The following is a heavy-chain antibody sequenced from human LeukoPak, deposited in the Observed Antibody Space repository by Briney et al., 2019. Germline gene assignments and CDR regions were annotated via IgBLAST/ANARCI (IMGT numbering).Heavy chain of an antibody. Sequence: PGGSLRLSCAASGFTFSSYSMNWVRQAPGKGLGWVSSISSSSSYIYYADSVKGRFTISRDNAKNSLYLQMNSLRAEDTAVYYCARSTYYDFWSGDYYYMDVWGKGTTVTVSS. CDR2: ISSSSSYI. D-gene: IGHD3-3*01. J-gene: IGHJ6*03. CDR3: ARSTYYDFWSGDYYYMDV. CDR1: GFTFSSYS. V-gene: IGHV3-21*01.